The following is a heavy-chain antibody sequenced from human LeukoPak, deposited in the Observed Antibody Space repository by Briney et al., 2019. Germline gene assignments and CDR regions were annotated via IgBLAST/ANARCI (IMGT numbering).Heavy chain of an antibody. CDR2: ISYDGSNK. D-gene: IGHD6-13*01. Sequence: PGRSLRLSCAASGFTFRSYAMHWVRQAPGKGLEWVAVISYDGSNKYYADSVKGRFTISRDNSKSTLYLQMNSLRAEDTAVYYCARGLGGWYSSSWYSGWFDPWGQGTLVTVSS. V-gene: IGHV3-30-3*01. CDR3: ARGLGGWYSSSWYSGWFDP. CDR1: GFTFRSYA. J-gene: IGHJ5*02.